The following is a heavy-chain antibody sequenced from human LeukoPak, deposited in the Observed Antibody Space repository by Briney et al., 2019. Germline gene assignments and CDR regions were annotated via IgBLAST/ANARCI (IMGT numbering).Heavy chain of an antibody. J-gene: IGHJ5*02. V-gene: IGHV4-39*01. CDR1: GDSISSSSWY. CDR3: ARHEYGDFWFDP. Sequence: WETLSLTCTVSGDSISSSSWYWGWIRQPPGKGLEWIGTIYYSGSTYYNPSLKSRVTISADTSKNQFSLKLTSVTGADTAVYYCARHEYGDFWFDPWGQGTLVTVSS. D-gene: IGHD4-17*01. CDR2: IYYSGST.